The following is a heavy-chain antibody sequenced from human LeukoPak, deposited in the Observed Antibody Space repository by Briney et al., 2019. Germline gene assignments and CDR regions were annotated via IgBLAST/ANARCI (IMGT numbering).Heavy chain of an antibody. Sequence: GGSLRLFCAASGFTVSSNYMSWVRQAPGKGLEWVSVIYSGGSTYYADSVKGRFTISRDNSKNTLYLQMNSLRAEDTAVYYCARYSSSYNWFDPWGQGTLVTVSS. J-gene: IGHJ5*02. CDR2: IYSGGST. V-gene: IGHV3-66*01. D-gene: IGHD6-13*01. CDR1: GFTVSSNY. CDR3: ARYSSSYNWFDP.